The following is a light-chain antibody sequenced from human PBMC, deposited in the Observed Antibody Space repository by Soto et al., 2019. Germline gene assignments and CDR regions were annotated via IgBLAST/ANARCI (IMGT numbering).Light chain of an antibody. Sequence: SYELTQPSSVSVSPGQTARITCSGDVLAKKYAGWFQQKPGQAPVLVIYKDSERPSGIPERFSGSSSGTTVTLTISGAQVEDEADYYCYSVADNNLGVFGGGTKLTVL. J-gene: IGLJ2*01. CDR2: KDS. V-gene: IGLV3-27*01. CDR3: YSVADNNLGV. CDR1: VLAKKY.